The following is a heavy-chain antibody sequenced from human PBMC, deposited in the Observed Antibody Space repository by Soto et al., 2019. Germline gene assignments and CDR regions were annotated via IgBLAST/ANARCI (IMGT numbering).Heavy chain of an antibody. V-gene: IGHV3-48*02. CDR1: GFTFSSYS. CDR3: ARDLSGYYFSLGGRQFSFDY. D-gene: IGHD3-22*01. CDR2: ISSSSSTI. J-gene: IGHJ4*02. Sequence: ESGGGLVQPGGSLRLSCAASGFTFSSYSMNWVRQAPGKGLEWVSYISSSSSTIYYADSVKGRFTISRDNAKNSLYLQMNSLRDEDTAVYYCARDLSGYYFSLGGRQFSFDYWGQGTLVTVSS.